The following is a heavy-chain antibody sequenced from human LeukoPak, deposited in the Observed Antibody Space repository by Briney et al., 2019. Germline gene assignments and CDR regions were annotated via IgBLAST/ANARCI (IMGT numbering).Heavy chain of an antibody. Sequence: GESLKISCKGSGYSFTSYWIGWVRQAPGKGPEWMGNIKEDGSETYYVDSVKGRFTISRDNAQNSLYLHMHSLRVEDTAVYYCARDPYVSNFDYWGQGTLVTVSS. V-gene: IGHV3-7*03. D-gene: IGHD3-10*02. J-gene: IGHJ4*02. CDR1: GYSFTSYW. CDR3: ARDPYVSNFDY. CDR2: IKEDGSET.